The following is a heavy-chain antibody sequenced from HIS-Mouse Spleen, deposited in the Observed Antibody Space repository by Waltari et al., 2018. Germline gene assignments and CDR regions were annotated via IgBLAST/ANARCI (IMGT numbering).Heavy chain of an antibody. CDR3: AREIPYSSSWYDWYFDL. CDR1: GGSISSSRYY. Sequence: QLQLQESGPGLVKPSETLSLTCTVSGGSISSSRYYLGCIRQPQGKGLEWIGSIYYSGSTYYNPSLKSRVTISVDTSKNQFSLKLSSVTAADTAVYYCAREIPYSSSWYDWYFDLWGRGTLVTVSS. D-gene: IGHD6-13*01. J-gene: IGHJ2*01. V-gene: IGHV4-39*07. CDR2: IYYSGST.